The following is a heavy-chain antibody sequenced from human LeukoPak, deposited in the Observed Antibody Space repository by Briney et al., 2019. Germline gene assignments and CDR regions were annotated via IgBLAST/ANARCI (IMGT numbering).Heavy chain of an antibody. J-gene: IGHJ4*02. CDR2: MNPNSGNT. CDR3: ARSQRPVFQYYDFWSGYYTGPFDY. D-gene: IGHD3-3*01. CDR1: GYTFTSYD. V-gene: IGHV1-8*01. Sequence: ASVKVSCKASGYTFTSYDINWVRQATGQGLEWMGWMNPNSGNTGYAQKFQGRVTMTRDMSTSTVYMELSSLRSEDTAVYYCARSQRPVFQYYDFWSGYYTGPFDYWGQGTLVTVSS.